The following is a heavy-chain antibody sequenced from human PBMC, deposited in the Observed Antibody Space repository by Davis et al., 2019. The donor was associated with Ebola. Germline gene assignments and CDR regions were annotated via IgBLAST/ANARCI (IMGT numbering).Heavy chain of an antibody. CDR3: ARDITLRGPFDP. J-gene: IGHJ5*02. Sequence: GESLKISCAASGFSFSSYWMSWVRQAPGKGLEWVSVIYSGGSTYYADSVKGRFTISRDNSKNTLYLQMNSLRAEDTAVYYCARDITLRGPFDPWGQGTLVTVSS. D-gene: IGHD3-10*01. CDR1: GFSFSSYW. CDR2: IYSGGST. V-gene: IGHV3-66*01.